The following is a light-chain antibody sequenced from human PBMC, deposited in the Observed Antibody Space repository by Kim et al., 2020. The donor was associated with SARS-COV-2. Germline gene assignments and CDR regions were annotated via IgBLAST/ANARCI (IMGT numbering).Light chain of an antibody. J-gene: IGKJ2*01. Sequence: DIVMTQSPDSLAVSLGERATINCKSSQSFLHSPNSNNYLGWHKQKSGQPSKLLIYWSSPRESGVPDRFSGSGSGTDFTLTISSLQAEYVAVYYCHQYYSAPFTFGQGTKLEI. V-gene: IGKV4-1*01. CDR1: QSFLHSPNSNNY. CDR2: WSS. CDR3: HQYYSAPFT.